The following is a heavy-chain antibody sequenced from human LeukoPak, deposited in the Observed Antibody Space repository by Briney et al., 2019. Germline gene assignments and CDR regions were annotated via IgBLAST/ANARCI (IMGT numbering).Heavy chain of an antibody. J-gene: IGHJ4*02. D-gene: IGHD6-13*01. Sequence: GASVKVSCKASGYTFTSYDINWVRQATGQGLEWMGWMNPNSGNTGYAQKFQGRVAITRNTSISTAYMELSSLSSEDTAVYYCARYSSSWHRDFDYWGQGTLVTVSS. CDR3: ARYSSSWHRDFDY. V-gene: IGHV1-8*03. CDR1: GYTFTSYD. CDR2: MNPNSGNT.